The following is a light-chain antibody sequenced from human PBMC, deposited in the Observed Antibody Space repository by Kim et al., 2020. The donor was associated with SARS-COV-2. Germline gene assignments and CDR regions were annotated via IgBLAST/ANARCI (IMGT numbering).Light chain of an antibody. CDR1: SSNIGSFS. J-gene: IGLJ3*02. V-gene: IGLV1-44*01. Sequence: QSVLTQPPSASGTPGQRVTISCSGSSSNIGSFSVNWYQQFPGTAPKFLIYSNNQRPSGVPDRFSGSKSGTSASLAISGLQSEDEADYYCAAWDGSLNSWVFGGGTQLTVL. CDR3: AAWDGSLNSWV. CDR2: SNN.